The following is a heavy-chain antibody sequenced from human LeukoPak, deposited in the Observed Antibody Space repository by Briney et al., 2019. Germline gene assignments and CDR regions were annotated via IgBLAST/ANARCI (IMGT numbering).Heavy chain of an antibody. V-gene: IGHV4-39*01. CDR2: IFYSGST. CDR3: ANHVEKWPDFDF. CDR1: GGSISNSSFY. Sequence: PSETLSLTCTVSGGSISNSSFYWGWIRPPPGKGLEWIGSIFYSGSTYYTPSLKSRVSISVDTSTTQFSLRLSSVTAADTALYSCANHVEKWPDFDFWGQGTLVTVSS. J-gene: IGHJ4*02. D-gene: IGHD1-14*01.